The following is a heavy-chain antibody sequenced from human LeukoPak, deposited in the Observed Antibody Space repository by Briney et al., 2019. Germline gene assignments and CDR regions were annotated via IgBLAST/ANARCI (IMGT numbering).Heavy chain of an antibody. J-gene: IGHJ4*02. CDR2: TVSEIDGGTT. CDR1: GLTFNNYN. CDR3: ARDRPFDY. Sequence: GGSLRLSCVASGLTFNNYNMNWVRQVPGKGLEWVGQTVSEIDGGTTDYATPVKGRFTISRDDSKSTLYLQMNSLRAEDTAVYYCARDRPFDYWGQGTLVTVSS. V-gene: IGHV3-15*04.